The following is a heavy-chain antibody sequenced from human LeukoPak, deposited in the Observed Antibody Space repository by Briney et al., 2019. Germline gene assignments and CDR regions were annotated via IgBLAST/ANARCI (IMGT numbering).Heavy chain of an antibody. CDR1: GFTFSDYC. CDR3: ARDLTVGGVIVTGYFDY. CDR2: ISSSSSYT. J-gene: IGHJ4*02. Sequence: PGGSLRLSCAASGFTFSDYCMSWIRQAPGKGLEWVSYISSSSSYTNYADSVKGRFTISRDNAKNSLYLQMNSLRAEDTAVYYCARDLTVGGVIVTGYFDYWGQGTLVTVSS. D-gene: IGHD3-16*02. V-gene: IGHV3-11*06.